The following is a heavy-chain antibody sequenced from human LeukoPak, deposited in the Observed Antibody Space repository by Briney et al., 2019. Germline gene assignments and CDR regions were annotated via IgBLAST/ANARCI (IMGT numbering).Heavy chain of an antibody. CDR2: INTNGSTT. CDR1: GFTLSNDW. J-gene: IGHJ4*02. Sequence: GGSLRLSCAASGFTLSNDWMHWVRQAPGKGLVWVSRINTNGSTTTYADSVKGRFTISRDNAKNTMYLQMNSLRVEDTAVYYCARGRGGSYHYWGQGTLVTVSS. D-gene: IGHD1-26*01. CDR3: ARGRGGSYHY. V-gene: IGHV3-74*01.